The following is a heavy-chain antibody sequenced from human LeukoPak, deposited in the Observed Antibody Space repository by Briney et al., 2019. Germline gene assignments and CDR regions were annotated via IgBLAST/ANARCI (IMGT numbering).Heavy chain of an antibody. V-gene: IGHV3-30*04. Sequence: GSLRLSCAASGFTFSSYAMHWVRQAPGKGLEWVAVISYDGSNKYYADSVKGRFTISRDNSKNTLYLQMNSLRAEDTAVYYCAREYSSSWYEVGTNYYYYMDVWGKGTTVTVSS. D-gene: IGHD6-13*01. CDR1: GFTFSSYA. CDR2: ISYDGSNK. J-gene: IGHJ6*03. CDR3: AREYSSSWYEVGTNYYYYMDV.